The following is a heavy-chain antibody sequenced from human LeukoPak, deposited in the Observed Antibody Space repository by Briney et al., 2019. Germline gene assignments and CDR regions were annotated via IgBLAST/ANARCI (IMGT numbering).Heavy chain of an antibody. CDR2: IKQDGSEK. Sequence: GSLRLSCAASGFTFSSYWMSWVRQAPGKGLEWVANIKQDGSEKYYVDSVKGRFTISRDNAKNSLYLQMNSLRAEDTAVYYCARDRAGSYFPYYYYYYYMDVWGKGTTVTVSS. J-gene: IGHJ6*03. CDR1: GFTFSSYW. D-gene: IGHD1-26*01. V-gene: IGHV3-7*01. CDR3: ARDRAGSYFPYYYYYYYMDV.